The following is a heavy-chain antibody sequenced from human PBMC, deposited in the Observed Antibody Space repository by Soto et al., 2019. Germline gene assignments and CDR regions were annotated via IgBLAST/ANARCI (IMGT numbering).Heavy chain of an antibody. CDR3: ARGIAAAGFDWFDP. V-gene: IGHV4-31*03. CDR2: IYYSGST. J-gene: IGHJ5*02. D-gene: IGHD6-13*01. CDR1: GGSISSGGYY. Sequence: SETLSLTCTVSGGSISSGGYYWSWIRQHPGKGLEWIGYIYYSGSTYYNPSLKSRVTISVDTSKNQFSLKLSSVTAADTAVYYCARGIAAAGFDWFDPWGQGTLVTVSS.